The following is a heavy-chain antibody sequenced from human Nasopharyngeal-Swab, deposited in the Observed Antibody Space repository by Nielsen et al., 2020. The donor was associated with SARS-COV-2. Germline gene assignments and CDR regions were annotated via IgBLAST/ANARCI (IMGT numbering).Heavy chain of an antibody. D-gene: IGHD1-26*01. V-gene: IGHV3-48*02. J-gene: IGHJ4*02. Sequence: GESLKISCAASGFTFSSYSMNWVRQAPGKGLEGVSYISSSSSTIYYADSVKGRFTISRDNAKKSLYLQMNSLRDEDTAVYYCARGHPIVGATGIDYWGQGTLVTVSS. CDR1: GFTFSSYS. CDR2: ISSSSSTI. CDR3: ARGHPIVGATGIDY.